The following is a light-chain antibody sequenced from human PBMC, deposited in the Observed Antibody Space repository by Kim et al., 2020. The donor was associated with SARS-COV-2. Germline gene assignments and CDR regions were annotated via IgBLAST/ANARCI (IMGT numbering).Light chain of an antibody. J-gene: IGLJ2*01. Sequence: PGQRVTISCSGSSSNVGSNTVNWYQQLPGTAPKLLIYSNNQRPSGVPDRFSGSKSGTSASLAISGLQSEDEAYYYCAAWDDSLNVVFGGGTQLTVL. CDR2: SNN. CDR3: AAWDDSLNVV. CDR1: SSNVGSNT. V-gene: IGLV1-44*01.